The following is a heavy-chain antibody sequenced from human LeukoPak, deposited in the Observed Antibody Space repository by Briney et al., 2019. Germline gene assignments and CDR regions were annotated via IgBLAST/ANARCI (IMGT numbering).Heavy chain of an antibody. J-gene: IGHJ4*02. CDR2: SRNKANSYSI. D-gene: IGHD2-2*01. CDR1: GFTFSDHY. CDR3: ARGFGSYCSSSSCWRYFDY. Sequence: GGSLRLSCAASGFTFSDHYMDWGRQAPGKGLELVGRSRNKANSYSIDYAASVKGRFIISRDDSENSLYLQMSSLKTEDTAVYYCARGFGSYCSSSSCWRYFDYWGQGALVTVYS. V-gene: IGHV3-72*01.